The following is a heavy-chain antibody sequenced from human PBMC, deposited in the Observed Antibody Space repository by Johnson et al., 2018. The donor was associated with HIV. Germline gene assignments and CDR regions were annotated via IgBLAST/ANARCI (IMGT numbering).Heavy chain of an antibody. V-gene: IGHV3-30*03. CDR3: ARGEYSSSEHAFDI. J-gene: IGHJ3*02. CDR2: ISYDGSNK. CDR1: GFTFSSYG. Sequence: QEQLVESGGGVVQPGRSLRLSCAASGFTFSSYGMHWVRQAPGKGLEWVAVISYDGSNKYYADSVKGRFTISRDNSKNTLYLQMNSLRAEDTAVYYCARGEYSSSEHAFDIWGQGTMVTVSS. D-gene: IGHD6-6*01.